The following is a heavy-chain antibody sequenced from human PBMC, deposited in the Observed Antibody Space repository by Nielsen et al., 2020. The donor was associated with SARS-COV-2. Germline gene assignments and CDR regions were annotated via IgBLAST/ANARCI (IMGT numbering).Heavy chain of an antibody. CDR3: ARDKYRYYGSGSYYYYYYGMDV. Sequence: VRQAPGKGLEWVAVISYDGSNNYYADSVKGRFTISRDNSKNTLYLQMNSLRAEDTAVYYCARDKYRYYGSGSYYYYYYGMDVWGQGTTVTVSS. CDR2: ISYDGSNN. V-gene: IGHV3-30*04. D-gene: IGHD3-10*01. J-gene: IGHJ6*02.